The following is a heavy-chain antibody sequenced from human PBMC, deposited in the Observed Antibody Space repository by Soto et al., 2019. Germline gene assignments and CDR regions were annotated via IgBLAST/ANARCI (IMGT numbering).Heavy chain of an antibody. Sequence: QVQLVQSGAEVKKPGSSVKVSCKASGGTFSSYAISWVRQAPGQGLEWMGGISPIFGTANYAQKFQGRVTITADESTSTAYMELSSLRSEDTALYYCARADDYSPYNWFDPWGQGTLVTVSS. CDR3: ARADDYSPYNWFDP. CDR1: GGTFSSYA. D-gene: IGHD2-15*01. J-gene: IGHJ5*02. CDR2: ISPIFGTA. V-gene: IGHV1-69*12.